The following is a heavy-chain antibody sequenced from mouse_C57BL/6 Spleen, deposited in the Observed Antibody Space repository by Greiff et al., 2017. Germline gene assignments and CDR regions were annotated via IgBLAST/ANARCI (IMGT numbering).Heavy chain of an antibody. CDR2: IRSKSNNYAT. V-gene: IGHV10-1*01. Sequence: DVMLVESGGGLVQPKGSLKLSCAASGFSFNTYAMNWVRQAPGKGLEWVARIRSKSNNYATYYADSVKDRFTISRDDSERMLYLQMNNLKTEDTALYYCVRECYDTEAMDYGGQGTSVTVAS. D-gene: IGHD2-3*01. CDR1: GFSFNTYA. J-gene: IGHJ4*01. CDR3: VRECYDTEAMDY.